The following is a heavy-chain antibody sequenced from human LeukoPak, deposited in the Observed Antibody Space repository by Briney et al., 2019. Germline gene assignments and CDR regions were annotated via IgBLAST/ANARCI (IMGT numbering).Heavy chain of an antibody. D-gene: IGHD5-12*01. CDR2: IGSGGTTI. J-gene: IGHJ4*02. V-gene: IGHV3-48*03. Sequence: GGSLRLSCAASGFTFSSHEMNWVRQAPGKGLEWVSYIGSGGTTISYADSVKGRLTISRDNAMNSLYLQMNSLRAEDTAVYYCAREYSGVFDYWGQGTLVTVSS. CDR1: GFTFSSHE. CDR3: AREYSGVFDY.